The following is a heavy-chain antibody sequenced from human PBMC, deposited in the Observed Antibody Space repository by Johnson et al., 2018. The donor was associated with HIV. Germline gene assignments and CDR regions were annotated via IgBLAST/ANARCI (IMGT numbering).Heavy chain of an antibody. Sequence: MLLVESGGGLVQPGGSLRLSCAASGFTVSSNYMSWVRQAPGKGLEWVSVIYSGGSTYYADSVKGRFTISRDNSNNTLDLQMNSLRTEDTGVYYCAKAFCPGCDAFEIWGQGTLVTVSS. D-gene: IGHD3-3*02. V-gene: IGHV3-66*02. CDR1: GFTVSSNY. CDR3: AKAFCPGCDAFEI. J-gene: IGHJ3*02. CDR2: IYSGGST.